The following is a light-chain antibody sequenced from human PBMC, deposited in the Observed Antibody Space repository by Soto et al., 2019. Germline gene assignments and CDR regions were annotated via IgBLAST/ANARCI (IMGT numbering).Light chain of an antibody. J-gene: IGKJ2*01. V-gene: IGKV3-20*01. CDR2: GAS. CDR3: QQYGSSPYT. CDR1: QSVSSSY. Sequence: EIVVTQSPGTLSLSTGERATLSCRASQSVSSSYLAWYQQKPGQAPRLLIYGASRRATGIPDRFSGSGSGTDFTLTISRLEPEDFAVYYCQQYGSSPYTFGQGTKLEIK.